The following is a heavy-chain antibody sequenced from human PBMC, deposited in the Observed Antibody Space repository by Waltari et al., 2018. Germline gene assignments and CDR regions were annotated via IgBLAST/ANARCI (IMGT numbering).Heavy chain of an antibody. V-gene: IGHV1-2*06. D-gene: IGHD3-3*01. J-gene: IGHJ4*02. CDR3: AKGGPAIFGVLNTKRFDC. CDR1: GYTFTDYD. CDR2: SNANNGDT. Sequence: QLVQSGAEVKKPGASVKVSCKASGYTFTDYDVHWVRQAPGQGLEWMGRSNANNGDTDYAQKFQGRVTMTRDTSLDTADMELSRLRSDDTAEYYCAKGGPAIFGVLNTKRFDCWGQGTPVTVSS.